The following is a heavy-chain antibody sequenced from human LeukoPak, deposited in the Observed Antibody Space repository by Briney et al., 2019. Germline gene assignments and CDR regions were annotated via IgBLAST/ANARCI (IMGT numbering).Heavy chain of an antibody. CDR1: GGSFSGYY. CDR2: INHSGST. J-gene: IGHJ4*02. D-gene: IGHD2-21*01. CDR3: ARIPPGGGYSHRDY. V-gene: IGHV4-34*01. Sequence: SETLSLTCAVYGGSFSGYYWSWIRQPPGKGLEWIGEINHSGSTNYSPSLKSRVTISVDTSKNQFSLKLSSVTAADTAVYYCARIPPGGGYSHRDYWGQGTLVTVSS.